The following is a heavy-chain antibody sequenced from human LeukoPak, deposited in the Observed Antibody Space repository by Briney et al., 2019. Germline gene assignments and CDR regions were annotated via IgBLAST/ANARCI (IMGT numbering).Heavy chain of an antibody. CDR2: IYYSGST. D-gene: IGHD2-2*01. CDR3: ARSTPEYFQH. J-gene: IGHJ1*01. Sequence: SETLSLTCTVSGDSFSTYYWSWIRQPPGKGLEWIGYIYYSGSTSYNPSLKSRVTISVDTSKNRFSLKLSSVTAADTAVYYCARSTPEYFQHWGQGTLVTVSS. V-gene: IGHV4-59*01. CDR1: GDSFSTYY.